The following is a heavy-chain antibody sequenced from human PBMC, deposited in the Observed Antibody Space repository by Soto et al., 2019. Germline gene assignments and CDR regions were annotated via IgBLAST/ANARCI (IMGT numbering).Heavy chain of an antibody. J-gene: IGHJ4*02. CDR3: ARDMGSSGWYVNY. CDR2: ISYDGSNK. CDR1: GFTFSSYA. Sequence: ESGGGVVQPGRSLRLSCAASGFTFSSYAMHWVRQAPGKGLEWVAVISYDGSNKYYADSVKGRFTISRDNSKNTLYLQMNSLRAEDTAVYYCARDMGSSGWYVNYWGQGTLVTVSS. V-gene: IGHV3-30-3*01. D-gene: IGHD6-19*01.